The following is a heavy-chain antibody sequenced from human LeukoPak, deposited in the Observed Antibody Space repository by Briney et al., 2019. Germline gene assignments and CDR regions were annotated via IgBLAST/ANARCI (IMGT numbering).Heavy chain of an antibody. D-gene: IGHD6-13*01. V-gene: IGHV4-59*08. J-gene: IGHJ4*02. CDR2: ISYSGNT. CDR1: GGSISSYY. Sequence: SETLSLTCTVSGGSISSYYWSWIRQPPGKGLEWIGYISYSGNTNYNPSLKSRVTISVDTSKNQFSLKLSSVTAADTAVYYCARQGGYIAPLALWGQGTLVTVSS. CDR3: ARQGGYIAPLAL.